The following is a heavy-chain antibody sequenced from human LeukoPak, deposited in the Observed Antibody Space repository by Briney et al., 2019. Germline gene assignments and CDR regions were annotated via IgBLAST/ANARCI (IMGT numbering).Heavy chain of an antibody. CDR2: ISGSSSYI. J-gene: IGHJ5*02. D-gene: IGHD4-17*01. Sequence: GGSLRLSCAASGFTFSTYSMNWVRQAPGKGLEWVSSISGSSSYIYYADSVKGRFTISRDNAKNSLYLQMNCLRAEDTAVYYCARGYGDYVGWFDPWGQGTLVTVSS. CDR3: ARGYGDYVGWFDP. CDR1: GFTFSTYS. V-gene: IGHV3-21*01.